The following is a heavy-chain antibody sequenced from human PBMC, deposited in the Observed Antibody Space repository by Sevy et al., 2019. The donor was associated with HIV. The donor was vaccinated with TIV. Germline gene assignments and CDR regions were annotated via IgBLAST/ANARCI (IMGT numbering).Heavy chain of an antibody. V-gene: IGHV4-39*02. Sequence: SETLSLTCSISGGTIVSSGHYWGWIRQTPGKGLEWIGSIYYHGHTFYTPSLKSRLTISIDTSKNQFSLTLSSVTVADTAVYFCAREAGGYDYDYGMDVWGQGTTVTVSS. CDR2: IYYHGHT. D-gene: IGHD5-12*01. J-gene: IGHJ6*02. CDR1: GGTIVSSGHY. CDR3: AREAGGYDYDYGMDV.